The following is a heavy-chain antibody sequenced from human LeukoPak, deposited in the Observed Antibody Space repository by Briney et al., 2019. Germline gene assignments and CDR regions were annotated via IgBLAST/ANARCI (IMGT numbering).Heavy chain of an antibody. CDR2: INTTGGST. CDR1: LYTFTSYY. D-gene: IGHD3-22*01. J-gene: IGHJ4*02. CDR3: ASRSLIPARVVITPLDY. Sequence: GSVKDSCKASLYTFTSYYMHWVRQAPRQGLEWMGIINTTGGSTNYVREFQGRVTMTRDTYTSTVYMELSSLRSEDADGYYCASRSLIPARVVITPLDYRGQGTLVTVSS. V-gene: IGHV1-46*01.